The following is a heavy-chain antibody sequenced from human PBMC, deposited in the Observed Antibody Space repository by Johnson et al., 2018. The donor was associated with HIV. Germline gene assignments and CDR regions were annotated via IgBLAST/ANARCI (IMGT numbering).Heavy chain of an antibody. CDR2: IRYDGSNK. CDR3: AKEGRGIPMGAFDI. D-gene: IGHD6-13*01. J-gene: IGHJ3*02. CDR1: GFTFSSYG. Sequence: QVQLVESGGGVVQPGGSLRLSCAASGFTFSSYGMHWVRQAPGKGLEWVAFIRYDGSNKSYADSVKGRFTISRDNSKNTLYLQMNSLRAEDTAVYYCAKEGRGIPMGAFDIWGQGTMVTVSS. V-gene: IGHV3-30*02.